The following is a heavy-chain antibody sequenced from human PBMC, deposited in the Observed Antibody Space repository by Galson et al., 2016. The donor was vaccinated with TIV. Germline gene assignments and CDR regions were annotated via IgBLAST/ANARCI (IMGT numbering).Heavy chain of an antibody. V-gene: IGHV3-30*03. CDR2: ISNAGSNQ. CDR1: GFTFSTYG. J-gene: IGHJ4*02. CDR3: ARDGHDFWSGGANTLDY. D-gene: IGHD3-3*01. Sequence: SLRLSCAGSGFTFSTYGMHWVRQAPGKGLEWVAVISNAGSNQYYADSVKGRFTISRDNSKNTLSLQMDSLRIEDTAVYYCARDGHDFWSGGANTLDYWGQGTLVTVSS.